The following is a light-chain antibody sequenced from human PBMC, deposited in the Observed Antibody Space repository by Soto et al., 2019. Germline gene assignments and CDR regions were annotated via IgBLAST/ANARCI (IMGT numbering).Light chain of an antibody. V-gene: IGLV2-14*01. J-gene: IGLJ1*01. CDR1: SSDVGGYNY. CDR3: SSYTSSLYV. Sequence: QSVLTQPASVSGSPGQSITISWTGTSSDVGGYNYVSWYQQHPGKAPKLMIYEVSNRPSGVSNRFSGSKSGNTASLTISGLQAEDEADYYCSSYTSSLYVFGTGTKLTVL. CDR2: EVS.